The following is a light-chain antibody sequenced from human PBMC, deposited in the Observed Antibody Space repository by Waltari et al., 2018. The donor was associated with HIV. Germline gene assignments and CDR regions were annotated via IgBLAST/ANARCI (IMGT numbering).Light chain of an antibody. CDR3: STWDDRLNGPVV. CDR2: GES. J-gene: IGLJ2*01. V-gene: IGLV1-44*01. Sequence: QSVLAQPPSASGTPGQRVTISCSGSRSNIGSNSVNWYQHFPGTAPKLLIYGESLRPSGVPARFSCSKFGTSASLVITGLQSGDEADYYCSTWDDRLNGPVVFGGGTRLTVL. CDR1: RSNIGSNS.